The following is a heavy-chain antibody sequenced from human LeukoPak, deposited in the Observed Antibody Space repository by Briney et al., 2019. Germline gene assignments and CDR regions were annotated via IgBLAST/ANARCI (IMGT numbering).Heavy chain of an antibody. Sequence: GGSLRLSCAASGFTFDDYAMHWVRQAPGKGLEWVSGISWNSGSIGYADSVKGRFTISRDNAKNSLYLQMNSLRAEDTALYYCAKGIYDFWSGYYQARPYYYGMDVWGQGTTVTVSS. D-gene: IGHD3-3*01. CDR3: AKGIYDFWSGYYQARPYYYGMDV. CDR1: GFTFDDYA. CDR2: ISWNSGSI. J-gene: IGHJ6*02. V-gene: IGHV3-9*01.